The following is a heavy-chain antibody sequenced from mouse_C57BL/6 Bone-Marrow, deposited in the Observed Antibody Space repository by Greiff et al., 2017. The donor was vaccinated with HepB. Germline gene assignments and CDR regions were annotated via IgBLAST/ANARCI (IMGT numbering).Heavy chain of an antibody. CDR1: GYTFTSYG. J-gene: IGHJ4*01. V-gene: IGHV1-81*01. CDR3: ARSGTTVVAYPYYYAMDY. D-gene: IGHD1-1*01. CDR2: IYPRSGNT. Sequence: VQLQQSGAELARPGASVKLSCKASGYTFTSYGISWVKQRTGQGLEWIGEIYPRSGNTYYNEKFKGKATLTADKSSSTAYMELRSLTSEDSAVYFCARSGTTVVAYPYYYAMDYWGQGTSVTVSS.